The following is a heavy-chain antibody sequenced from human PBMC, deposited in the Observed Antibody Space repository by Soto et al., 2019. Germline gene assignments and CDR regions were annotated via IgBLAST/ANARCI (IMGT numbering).Heavy chain of an antibody. D-gene: IGHD1-26*01. CDR1: GYTFISDG. CDR2: ISTYNGNT. J-gene: IGHJ3*01. V-gene: IGHV1-18*01. CDR3: ARDRIILRRGSYGASYAFDV. Sequence: QVQLVQSGAEVKEPGASVRVSCKASGYTFISDGVGWVRQAPGQGLEWMGGISTYNGNTNYAQKFKGRVTMTTYTTTSTAYMELMSLRSDDTAVYYCARDRIILRRGSYGASYAFDVWGQGTMVTVSS.